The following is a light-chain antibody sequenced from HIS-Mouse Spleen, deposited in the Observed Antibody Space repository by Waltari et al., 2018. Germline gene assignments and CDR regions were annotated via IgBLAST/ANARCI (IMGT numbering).Light chain of an antibody. J-gene: IGLJ1*01. CDR3: CSYAGSYTYV. CDR1: STDVGGYHH. CDR2: DVS. V-gene: IGLV2-11*01. Sequence: QSALTQPRSVSGSPGQSVTTPCTATSTDVGGYHHLPSYQQHPCKAPKLMIYDVSKRPSGVPDRFSGSKSGNTASLTISGLQAEDEADYYCCSYAGSYTYVFGTGTKVTVL.